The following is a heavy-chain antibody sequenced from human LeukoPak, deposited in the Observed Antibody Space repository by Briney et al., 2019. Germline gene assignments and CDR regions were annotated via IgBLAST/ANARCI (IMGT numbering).Heavy chain of an antibody. CDR3: ARVVVKGESKLLWFGEFLKTRPIDY. CDR2: INHSGST. J-gene: IGHJ4*02. V-gene: IGHV4-39*07. CDR1: GGSISNGSYY. D-gene: IGHD3-10*01. Sequence: PSETLSLTCTVSGGSISNGSYYWSWIRQPPGKGLEWIGEINHSGSTNYNPSLKSRVTISVDTSKNQFSLKLSSVTAADTAVYYCARVVVKGESKLLWFGEFLKTRPIDYWGQGTLVTVSS.